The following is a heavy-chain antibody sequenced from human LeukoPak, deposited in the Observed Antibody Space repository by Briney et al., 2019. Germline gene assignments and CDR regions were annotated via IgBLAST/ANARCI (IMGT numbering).Heavy chain of an antibody. J-gene: IGHJ4*02. CDR1: GGSISSGSYY. V-gene: IGHV4-61*02. CDR3: ARGTMVRGTPSYFDY. CDR2: IYTSGST. Sequence: PSETLSLTCTVSGGSISSGSYYWSWIRQPAGKGLEWIGRIYTSGSTNYNPSLKSRVTISVDTSKNQLSLKLSSVTAADTAVYYCARGTMVRGTPSYFDYWGQGTLVTVSS. D-gene: IGHD3-10*01.